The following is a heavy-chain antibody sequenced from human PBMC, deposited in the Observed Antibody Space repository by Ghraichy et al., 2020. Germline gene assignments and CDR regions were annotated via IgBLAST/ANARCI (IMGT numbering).Heavy chain of an antibody. Sequence: GSLRLSCAASGFTFSSYSMNWVRQAPGKGLEWVSYISSSSTIYYADSVKGRFTISRDNAKNSLYLQMNSLRDEDTAVYYCARDKMVRGVIKSRYYYYGMDVWGQGTTVTVSS. V-gene: IGHV3-48*02. CDR2: ISSSSTI. D-gene: IGHD3-10*01. CDR3: ARDKMVRGVIKSRYYYYGMDV. J-gene: IGHJ6*02. CDR1: GFTFSSYS.